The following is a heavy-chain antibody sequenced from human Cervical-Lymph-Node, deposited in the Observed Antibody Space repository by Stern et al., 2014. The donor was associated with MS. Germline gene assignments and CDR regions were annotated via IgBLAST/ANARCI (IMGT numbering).Heavy chain of an antibody. V-gene: IGHV3-48*02. Sequence: EVQLVESGGGLVQPGGSLRLSCAASGFTFSSYSMNWVRQAPGQGLEWGSYISSSSSTIYYADSVKGRFTISRDNAKNSLYLQMNSLRDEDTAVYYCARAIWQRDAFDIWGQGTMVTVSS. CDR3: ARAIWQRDAFDI. CDR2: ISSSSSTI. D-gene: IGHD3-9*01. J-gene: IGHJ3*02. CDR1: GFTFSSYS.